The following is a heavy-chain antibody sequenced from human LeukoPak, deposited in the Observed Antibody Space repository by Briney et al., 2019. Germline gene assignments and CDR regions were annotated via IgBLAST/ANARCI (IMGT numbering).Heavy chain of an antibody. CDR1: GYTFTGYY. Sequence: ASVKVSCKASGYTFTGYYMHWVRQAPGQGLEWMGWINPNSGGTNYAQKFQGRVTMTRDTSTSTAYMELSRLRSEDTAVYYCARDGIAVAGHRGFDYWGQGTLVTVSS. V-gene: IGHV1-2*02. CDR2: INPNSGGT. J-gene: IGHJ4*02. CDR3: ARDGIAVAGHRGFDY. D-gene: IGHD6-19*01.